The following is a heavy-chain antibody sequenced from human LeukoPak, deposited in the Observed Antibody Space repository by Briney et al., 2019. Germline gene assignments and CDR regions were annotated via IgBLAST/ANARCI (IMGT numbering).Heavy chain of an antibody. CDR3: AKPLNSRVWGGYFDY. CDR1: GFTFSSYS. D-gene: IGHD3-16*01. J-gene: IGHJ4*02. Sequence: PGGSLRLSCAASGFTFSSYSMNWVRQAPGKGLEWVSAISGSGGSTYYADSVKGRFTISRDNSKNTLYLQMNSLRAEDTAVYYCAKPLNSRVWGGYFDYWGQGTLVTVSS. V-gene: IGHV3-23*01. CDR2: ISGSGGST.